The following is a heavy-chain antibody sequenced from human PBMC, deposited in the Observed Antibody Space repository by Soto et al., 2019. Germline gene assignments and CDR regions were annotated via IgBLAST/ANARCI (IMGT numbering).Heavy chain of an antibody. CDR2: IYPGDSDT. CDR3: ARGGSSSSGRYYYYGMDV. J-gene: IGHJ6*02. Sequence: PGESLKISCKGSGYSFTSYWIGWVRQMPGKGLEWMGIIYPGDSDTRYSPSFQGQVTISADKSISTAYLQWSSLKASDTAMYYCARGGSSSSGRYYYYGMDVWGQGTTVTVSS. CDR1: GYSFTSYW. D-gene: IGHD6-6*01. V-gene: IGHV5-51*01.